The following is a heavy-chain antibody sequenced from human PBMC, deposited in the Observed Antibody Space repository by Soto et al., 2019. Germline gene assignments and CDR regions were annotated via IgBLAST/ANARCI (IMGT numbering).Heavy chain of an antibody. Sequence: QVQLVQSGPEVEKPGASVTISCKASTYTLTNYNIHWVRQAPGQGLAWMGTISPSRGSASYAQHFLVRVTMTSDTSTNTVYLELKRLASADSAVYYCARVVAGTAWFDTWGQGTPVTVSS. D-gene: IGHD1-1*01. V-gene: IGHV1-46*01. J-gene: IGHJ5*02. CDR1: TYTLTNYN. CDR3: ARVVAGTAWFDT. CDR2: ISPSRGSA.